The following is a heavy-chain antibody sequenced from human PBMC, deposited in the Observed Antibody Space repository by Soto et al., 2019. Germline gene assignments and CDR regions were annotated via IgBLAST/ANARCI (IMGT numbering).Heavy chain of an antibody. J-gene: IGHJ5*02. V-gene: IGHV3-23*01. CDR1: GFSFSTYA. CDR2: ISAGGGNT. Sequence: EVQLLESGGGLVQPGGSLRLSCAVSGFSFSTYAMSWVRQAPGKGLEWVSGISAGGGNTYYADSVRGRFTISRDNSKDTLYLQITSRRAEDTAFYYCAKHAEYQLVSWFDPWGQGTLVTVSS. D-gene: IGHD2-2*01. CDR3: AKHAEYQLVSWFDP.